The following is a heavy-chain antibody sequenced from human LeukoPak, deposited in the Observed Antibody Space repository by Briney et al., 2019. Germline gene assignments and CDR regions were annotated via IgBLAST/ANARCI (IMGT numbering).Heavy chain of an antibody. J-gene: IGHJ4*02. CDR3: ARGQLRAAAGRCLDY. CDR1: GGSISSYY. V-gene: IGHV4-4*07. Sequence: SETLSLTCTVSGGSISSYYWSWIRQPAGKGLEWIGRIYTSGSTNYNPSLKSRVTISVDRSKNQFSLKLSSVTAADTAVYYCARGQLRAAAGRCLDYWGQGTLVTVSS. CDR2: IYTSGST. D-gene: IGHD6-13*01.